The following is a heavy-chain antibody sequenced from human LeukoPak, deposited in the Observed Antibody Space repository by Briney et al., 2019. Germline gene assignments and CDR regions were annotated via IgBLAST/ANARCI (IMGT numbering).Heavy chain of an antibody. D-gene: IGHD3-10*01. J-gene: IGHJ5*02. CDR2: IIPIFGTA. V-gene: IGHV1-69*13. CDR3: AREDASGSYPNWFDP. CDR1: GGTFSSYA. Sequence: ASVKVSCKASGGTFSSYAISWVRQAPGQGLEWMGGIIPIFGTANYAQKFQGRVTITADESTSTAYMELSSLRSEDTAVYYCAREDASGSYPNWFDPWGQGTLVTVSS.